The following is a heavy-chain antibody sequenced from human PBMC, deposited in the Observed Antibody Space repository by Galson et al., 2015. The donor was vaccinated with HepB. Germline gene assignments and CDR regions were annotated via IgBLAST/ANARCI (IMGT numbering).Heavy chain of an antibody. V-gene: IGHV6-1*01. Sequence: CAISGDSVSSNSAAWNWIRQSPSRGLEWLGRTYYRSKWYNDYAVSVKSRITINPDTSKNQFSLQLNSVTPEDTAVYYCARESGYRGYDASEFDYWGQGTLVTVSS. J-gene: IGHJ4*02. D-gene: IGHD5-12*01. CDR1: GDSVSSNSAA. CDR2: TYYRSKWYN. CDR3: ARESGYRGYDASEFDY.